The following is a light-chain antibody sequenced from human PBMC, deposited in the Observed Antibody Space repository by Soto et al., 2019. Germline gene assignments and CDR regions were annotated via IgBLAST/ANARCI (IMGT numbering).Light chain of an antibody. CDR2: EVT. J-gene: IGLJ2*01. V-gene: IGLV2-14*01. CDR3: SSYTSSSTLFV. CDR1: SSDVGGYNY. Sequence: QSALTQPASVSGSPGQSITISCTGTSSDVGGYNYVSWYQQYPGKAPKLMIYEVTNRPSGVSNRFSGSKSGNTASLTISGLQAEDEADYYCSSYTSSSTLFVFGGGTKLTVL.